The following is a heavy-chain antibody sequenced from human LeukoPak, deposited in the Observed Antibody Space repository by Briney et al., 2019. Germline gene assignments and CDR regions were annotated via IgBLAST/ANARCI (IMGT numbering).Heavy chain of an antibody. J-gene: IGHJ4*02. Sequence: PGGSLRLSCAASGFTFSSYAMSWVRQAPGKGLEWVSAISGSGGSTYYADSVKGRFTISRDNSKNTLYLQMNSLRAEDTAVYYCAKGDRYDILTGPEHYFDYWGQGTLVTVSS. CDR3: AKGDRYDILTGPEHYFDY. D-gene: IGHD3-9*01. CDR2: ISGSGGST. CDR1: GFTFSSYA. V-gene: IGHV3-23*01.